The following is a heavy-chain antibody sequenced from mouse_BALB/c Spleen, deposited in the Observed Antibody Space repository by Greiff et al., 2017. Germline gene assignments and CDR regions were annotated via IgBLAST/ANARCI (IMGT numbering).Heavy chain of an antibody. D-gene: IGHD1-1*01. J-gene: IGHJ4*01. CDR2: IDPANGNT. V-gene: IGHV14-3*02. CDR3: ARSPNYYGSSYYYAMDY. CDR1: GFNIKDTY. Sequence: VQLKQSGAELVKPGASVKLSCTASGFNIKDTYMHWVKQRPEQGLEWIGRIDPANGNTKYDPKFQGKATITADTSSNTAYLQLSSLTSEDTAVYSCARSPNYYGSSYYYAMDYWGQGTSVTVSS.